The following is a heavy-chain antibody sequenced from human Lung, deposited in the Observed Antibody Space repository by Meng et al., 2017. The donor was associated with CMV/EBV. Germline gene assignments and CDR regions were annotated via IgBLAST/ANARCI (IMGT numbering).Heavy chain of an antibody. V-gene: IGHV3-21*01. CDR3: ARDVSPRSSAYFAIYYFYALDV. CDR1: GFTFSSYS. J-gene: IGHJ6*02. Sequence: GGSLRLXXAASGFTFSSYSVNWVRQAPGKGLEWVSSISSSGTYIYYADSVKGRFTISRDNAQSSLYLQMNSLRAEDTAVYYCARDVSPRSSAYFAIYYFYALDVWGQGTTVXVSS. CDR2: ISSSGTYI. D-gene: IGHD2-21*01.